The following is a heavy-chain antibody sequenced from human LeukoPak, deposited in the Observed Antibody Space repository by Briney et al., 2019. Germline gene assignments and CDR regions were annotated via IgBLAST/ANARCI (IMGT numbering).Heavy chain of an antibody. V-gene: IGHV3-21*01. J-gene: IGHJ4*02. CDR1: GFTFSSYS. CDR3: AIYSSSSVDY. Sequence: GGSLRLSCAASGFTFSSYSMNWVRQAPGKGLEWVSSISSSSSYIYYADSVKDRFTISRDNAKNSLYLQMNSLRAEDTAVYYCAIYSSSSVDYWGQGTLVTVSS. CDR2: ISSSSSYI. D-gene: IGHD6-6*01.